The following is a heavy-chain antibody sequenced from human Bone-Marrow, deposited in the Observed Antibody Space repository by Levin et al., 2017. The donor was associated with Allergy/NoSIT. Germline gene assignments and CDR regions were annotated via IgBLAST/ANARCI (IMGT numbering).Heavy chain of an antibody. V-gene: IGHV3-23*01. J-gene: IGHJ4*02. D-gene: IGHD4/OR15-4a*01. CDR1: GFTFRSYD. CDR3: AKDWQANYFFDH. CDR2: ISYSGART. Sequence: TGGSLRLSCAASGFTFRSYDMSWVRQAPGKGLEWVSAISYSGARTYYADSVRGRFTISRDQSKNMLYLEMNSLRGEDTAVYYCAKDWQANYFFDHWGQGTLVTVSS.